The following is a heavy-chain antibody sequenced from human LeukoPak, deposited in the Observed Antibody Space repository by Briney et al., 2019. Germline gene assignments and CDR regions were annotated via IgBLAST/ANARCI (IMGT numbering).Heavy chain of an antibody. D-gene: IGHD3-16*02. Sequence: SETLSLTCTVSGGSISSSSYYWGWIRQPPGKGLEWIGEINHSGSTNYNPSLKSRVTISVDTSKNQFSLKLSSVTAADTAVYYCARGYYDYVWGSYRYPYYFDYWGQGTLVTVSS. CDR1: GGSISSSSYY. J-gene: IGHJ4*02. CDR2: INHSGST. V-gene: IGHV4-39*07. CDR3: ARGYYDYVWGSYRYPYYFDY.